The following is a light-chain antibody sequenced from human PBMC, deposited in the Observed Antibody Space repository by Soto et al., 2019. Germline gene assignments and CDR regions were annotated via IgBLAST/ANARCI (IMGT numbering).Light chain of an antibody. V-gene: IGKV3-15*01. CDR2: GAF. Sequence: EIVMTQSPATLSVSPGERATLSCRASQTVSSNLAWYQQKPGQAPRLLIHGAFTRAAGIPARFSGSGSGTEVTLPISSLQSEDFAVYYCQQYNDWPPFTVGPGTRVDIK. J-gene: IGKJ3*01. CDR3: QQYNDWPPFT. CDR1: QTVSSN.